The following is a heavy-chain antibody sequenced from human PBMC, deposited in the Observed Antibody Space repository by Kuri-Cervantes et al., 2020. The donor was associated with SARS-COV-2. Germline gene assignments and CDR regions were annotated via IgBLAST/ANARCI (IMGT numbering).Heavy chain of an antibody. CDR3: AKGIAAAADFDY. D-gene: IGHD6-13*01. CDR1: GFTFSSYG. J-gene: IGHJ4*02. CDR2: IRYDGSNK. V-gene: IGHV3-30*02. Sequence: GESLKISCAASGFTFSSYGMHWVRQAPGKGLEWVAFIRYDGSNKYYADSVKGRFTISRDNSENTLYLQMNSLRAEDTAVYYCAKGIAAAADFDYWGQGTLVTVSS.